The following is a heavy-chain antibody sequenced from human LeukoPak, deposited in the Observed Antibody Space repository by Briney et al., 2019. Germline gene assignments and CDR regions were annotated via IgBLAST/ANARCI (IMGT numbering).Heavy chain of an antibody. Sequence: GGSLRLSCAASGFSFAIHAMTWVRQAPGKGLEWVSGISGDGASTHYAESLKGQFTISRDNSQNTLFQQMNSLRVEDTAIYYCAKDSYASGRPLHTFDVWGQGTMVTVSS. CDR1: GFSFAIHA. J-gene: IGHJ3*01. D-gene: IGHD3-10*01. CDR3: AKDSYASGRPLHTFDV. V-gene: IGHV3-23*01. CDR2: ISGDGAST.